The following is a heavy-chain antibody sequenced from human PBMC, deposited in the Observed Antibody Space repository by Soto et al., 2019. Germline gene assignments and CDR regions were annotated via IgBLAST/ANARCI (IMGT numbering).Heavy chain of an antibody. J-gene: IGHJ5*02. CDR3: ARSPYDYEWFDP. Sequence: TSETLSLTCTVSGGSISSGDYYWSWIRQPPGKGLEWIGYIYYSGSTYYNPSLKSRVTISVDTSENQFSLKLSSVTAADTAVYYCARSPYDYEWFDPWGQGTLVTVSS. CDR1: GGSISSGDYY. V-gene: IGHV4-30-4*01. CDR2: IYYSGST. D-gene: IGHD5-12*01.